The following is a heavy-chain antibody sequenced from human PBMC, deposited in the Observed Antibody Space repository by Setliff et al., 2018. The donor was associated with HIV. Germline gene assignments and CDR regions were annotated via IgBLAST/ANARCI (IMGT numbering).Heavy chain of an antibody. CDR3: ARSIHGGGSEPFDT. CDR2: IYYVGWS. V-gene: IGHV4-4*07. CDR1: GASLQSYY. D-gene: IGHD3-10*01. Sequence: PSETLSLTCSVSGASLQSYYGCWIRQPAGKGLQWIGRIYYVGWSKYNPSLEDRVTMSVDTSNNQFSLRLRSVTAADTAIYYCARSIHGGGSEPFDTWGQGILVTVSS. J-gene: IGHJ5*02.